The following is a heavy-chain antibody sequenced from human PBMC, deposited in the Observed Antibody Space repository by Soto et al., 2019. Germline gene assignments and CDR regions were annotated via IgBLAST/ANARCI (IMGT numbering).Heavy chain of an antibody. D-gene: IGHD2-8*01. V-gene: IGHV1-69*04. Sequence: ASVKVSCKASGDTFTSHTITWVRQAPGQGLEWVGRIIPLLGITNYAQKFQGRVTITADKSTSTAYMELSSLGSEDTAPYYCARDQYCANANCFGYMDVWGRGTTVTVSS. J-gene: IGHJ6*03. CDR1: GDTFTSHT. CDR2: IIPLLGIT. CDR3: ARDQYCANANCFGYMDV.